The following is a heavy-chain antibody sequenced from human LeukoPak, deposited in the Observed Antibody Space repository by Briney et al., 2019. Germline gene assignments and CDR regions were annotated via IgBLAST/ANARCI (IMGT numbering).Heavy chain of an antibody. D-gene: IGHD2-8*01. CDR3: ARYYCPNGVCQGFDY. J-gene: IGHJ4*02. CDR1: GGSISGYY. Sequence: SETLSLTCSVSGGSISGYYWSWIGQPPGKCVEWIGYIHSNGRTTSNPSLKSRVTISVDTFKNQFSLNLISVTAAGTAVYYCARYYCPNGVCQGFDYWGQGTLVTVSS. V-gene: IGHV4-59*01. CDR2: IHSNGRT.